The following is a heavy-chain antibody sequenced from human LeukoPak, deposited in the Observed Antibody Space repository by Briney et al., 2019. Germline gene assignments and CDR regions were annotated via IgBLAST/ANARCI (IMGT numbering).Heavy chain of an antibody. Sequence: GGSLRLSCAASGFTFSSYAMSWVRQAPGKGLEWVSAISGSGGSTYYADSVKGRFTISRDNSKNTLYLQMNSLRAEDTAVYYCAKGYYYGSARYYFDYWGQGTLVTVSS. CDR1: GFTFSSYA. CDR2: ISGSGGST. CDR3: AKGYYYGSARYYFDY. J-gene: IGHJ4*02. D-gene: IGHD3-10*01. V-gene: IGHV3-23*01.